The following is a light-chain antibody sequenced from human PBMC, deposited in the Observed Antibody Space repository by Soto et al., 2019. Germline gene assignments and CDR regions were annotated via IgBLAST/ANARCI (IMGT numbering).Light chain of an antibody. J-gene: IGKJ1*01. V-gene: IGKV3-11*01. CDR1: QSVSSY. CDR3: QQRSNWPPWT. CDR2: DVS. Sequence: EIVLTQSPATLSLSPGERATLSCRASQSVSSYLAWYQQKPGQAPRLLMYDVSNRATGIPARFSGSGSGTDFTLTISSLAPEDSAGYYCQQRSNWPPWTFGQGTKVEIK.